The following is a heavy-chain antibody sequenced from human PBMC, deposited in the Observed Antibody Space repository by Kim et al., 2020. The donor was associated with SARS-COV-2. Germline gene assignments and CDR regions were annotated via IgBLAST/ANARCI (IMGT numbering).Heavy chain of an antibody. D-gene: IGHD3-10*01. V-gene: IGHV4-39*01. J-gene: IGHJ4*02. CDR2: IYYSGST. CDR1: GGSISSSSYY. CDR3: ARLSGFFGGDMGDY. Sequence: SETLSLTCTVSGGSISSSSYYWGWIRQPPGKGLEWIGSIYYSGSTYYNPSLKSRVTISVDTSKNQFSLKLSSVTAADTAVYYCARLSGFFGGDMGDYWGQGTLVTVSS.